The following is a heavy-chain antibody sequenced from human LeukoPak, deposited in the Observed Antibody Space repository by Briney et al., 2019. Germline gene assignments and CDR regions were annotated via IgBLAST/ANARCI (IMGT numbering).Heavy chain of an antibody. J-gene: IGHJ5*02. V-gene: IGHV4-34*01. CDR1: GGPFSGYY. Sequence: KLSETLSLTCAAYGGPFSGYYWSWIRQPPGKGLEWIGEINHSGSTNYNPSLKSRVTISVDTSKSQFSLKLSSVTAADTAVYYCAAETTAGNAWGQGTLVTVSS. D-gene: IGHD6-13*01. CDR3: AAETTAGNA. CDR2: INHSGST.